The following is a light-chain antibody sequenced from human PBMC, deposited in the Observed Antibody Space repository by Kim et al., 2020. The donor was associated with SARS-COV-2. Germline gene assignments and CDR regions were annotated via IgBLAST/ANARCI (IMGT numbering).Light chain of an antibody. V-gene: IGKV1-5*01. Sequence: SASVGDRVTITCRASQSISSWLAWYQQKPGKAPKPLIYDASSVERGVPSRFSGSGSGTEFTLPISSLQPDDFATYYCQQYNSYLYTFGQGTKLEI. CDR3: QQYNSYLYT. CDR2: DAS. CDR1: QSISSW. J-gene: IGKJ2*01.